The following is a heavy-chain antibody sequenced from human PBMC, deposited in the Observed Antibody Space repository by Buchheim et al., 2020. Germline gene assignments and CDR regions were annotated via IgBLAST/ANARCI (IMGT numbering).Heavy chain of an antibody. V-gene: IGHV3-48*01. Sequence: EVQLVESVGGLVQPGGSLRLSCAASGFTFSSYSMNWVRQAPGKGLEWVSYIYSSSTIYYADSVKGRFTISRDNAKNSLYLQMNSLRAEDTAVYYCAREVIAHYYGSVYGMDVWGQGTT. CDR2: IYSSSTI. CDR3: AREVIAHYYGSVYGMDV. CDR1: GFTFSSYS. J-gene: IGHJ6*02. D-gene: IGHD3-10*01.